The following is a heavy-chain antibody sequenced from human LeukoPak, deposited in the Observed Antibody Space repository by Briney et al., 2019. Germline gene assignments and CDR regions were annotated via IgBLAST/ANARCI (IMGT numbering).Heavy chain of an antibody. Sequence: SETLSLTCTVSGGSISSGDYYWSWIRQPPGKGLEWIGYIYYSGSTYYNPSLKSRVTISVDTSKNQLSLKLSSVTAADTAVYYCARVGGYSPYYYYGMDVWGQGTTVTVSS. CDR1: GGSISSGDYY. V-gene: IGHV4-30-4*01. CDR2: IYYSGST. D-gene: IGHD3-22*01. J-gene: IGHJ6*02. CDR3: ARVGGYSPYYYYGMDV.